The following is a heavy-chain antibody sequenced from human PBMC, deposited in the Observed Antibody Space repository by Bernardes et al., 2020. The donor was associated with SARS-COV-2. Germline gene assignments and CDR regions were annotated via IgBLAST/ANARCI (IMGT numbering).Heavy chain of an antibody. D-gene: IGHD5-12*01. CDR1: GFTFSTYW. CDR3: ARRQGGYSIFDY. Sequence: GGSLRLSCAASGFTFSTYWMTWVRQAPGKGLEWVANIKQDGSEIYYVDSVKGRFTISRDNAKNSLYLQMNSLRAEDTAVYYCARRQGGYSIFDYWGQGTLVTVSS. CDR2: IKQDGSEI. V-gene: IGHV3-7*04. J-gene: IGHJ4*02.